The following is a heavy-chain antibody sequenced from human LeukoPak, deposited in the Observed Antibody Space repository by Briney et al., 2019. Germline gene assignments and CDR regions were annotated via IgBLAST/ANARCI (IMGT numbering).Heavy chain of an antibody. Sequence: SETLSLTCTVSGGSISSSSYYWGWLRQPPGKGLEWIGSIYYSGSTYYNPSLKSRVTISVDTSKNQFSLKLSSVTAADTAVYYCARGGNCSGGTCYSDRGWFDPWGQGTLVTVSS. CDR2: IYYSGST. CDR3: ARGGNCSGGTCYSDRGWFDP. D-gene: IGHD2-15*01. V-gene: IGHV4-39*07. CDR1: GGSISSSSYY. J-gene: IGHJ5*02.